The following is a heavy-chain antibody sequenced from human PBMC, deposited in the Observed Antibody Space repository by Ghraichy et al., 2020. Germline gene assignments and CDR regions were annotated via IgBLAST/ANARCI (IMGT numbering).Heavy chain of an antibody. J-gene: IGHJ4*02. D-gene: IGHD2-21*02. CDR1: GGSMSPFH. CDR2: IFYTGTA. Sequence: SETLSLTCSVSGGSMSPFHWSWVRKSPGKGLEWIGNIFYTGTATYNSSLKSRVTTSIATSTNQFSLKLRPMTAADTAVYYCAGVMTSYCGGDCYYHYFAFSGQGTLVTASS. V-gene: IGHV4-59*01. CDR3: AGVMTSYCGGDCYYHYFAF.